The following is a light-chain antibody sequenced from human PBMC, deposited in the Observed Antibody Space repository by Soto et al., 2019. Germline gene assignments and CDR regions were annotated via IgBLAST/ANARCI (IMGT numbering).Light chain of an antibody. Sequence: QSVLTQPPSASGSPGQSVTISCTGTSSDVGAYNYVSWYQQHPGKAPKLMIYEVNKRPSGVPDRFSGSKSGNTASLTVSGLQAEDEADYYCRSSVGSYYFVVFGGGTTLTVL. CDR3: RSSVGSYYFVV. CDR1: SSDVGAYNY. J-gene: IGLJ2*01. V-gene: IGLV2-8*01. CDR2: EVN.